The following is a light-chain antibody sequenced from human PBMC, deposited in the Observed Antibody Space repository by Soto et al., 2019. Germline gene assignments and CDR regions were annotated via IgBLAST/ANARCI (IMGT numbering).Light chain of an antibody. CDR2: DAS. CDR1: QSVSSY. J-gene: IGKJ5*01. V-gene: IGKV3-11*01. CDR3: QQRSNWPIT. Sequence: EIVMTQSPATLSVSPGERATLSCRASQSVSSYLAWYQQKPGQAPRLLIYDASNRATGIPARFSGSGSGTDSTLTISSLEPEDFAVYYCQQRSNWPITFGQGTRLEIK.